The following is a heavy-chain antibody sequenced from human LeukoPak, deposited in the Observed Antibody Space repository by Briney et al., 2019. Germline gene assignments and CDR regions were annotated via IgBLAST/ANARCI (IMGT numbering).Heavy chain of an antibody. V-gene: IGHV4-59*01. CDR2: IYYSGST. J-gene: IGHJ4*02. D-gene: IGHD6-6*01. Sequence: SGTLSLTRTVSGCSISSYYWSWIRPPPGKGLEWVGYIYYSGSTNYNPSLKSRVTISVDTSKNQFSLKLRSVTAADTAVYYCARDNGHSSSWFDYWGQGTLVTVSS. CDR3: ARDNGHSSSWFDY. CDR1: GCSISSYY.